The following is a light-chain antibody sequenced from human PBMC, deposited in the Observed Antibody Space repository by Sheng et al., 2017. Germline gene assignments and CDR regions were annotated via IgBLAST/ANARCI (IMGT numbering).Light chain of an antibody. J-gene: IGKJ2*01. V-gene: IGKV3-20*01. CDR1: QNIASRY. Sequence: EIVLTQSPGTLSLSPGERATLSCRASQNIASRYLAWYQQRPGQAPRLLIYATSSRSTGVPDRFSGSGSGTDFTLTITRLEPEDSALYYCQQYDMSSVTFGQGTKLEIK. CDR2: ATS. CDR3: QQYDMSSVT.